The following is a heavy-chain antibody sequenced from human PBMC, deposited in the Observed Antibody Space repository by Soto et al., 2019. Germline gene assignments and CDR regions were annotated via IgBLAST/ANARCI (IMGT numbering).Heavy chain of an antibody. CDR3: ARGHHYDSSDYYFN. CDR1: GYTFTSYG. CDR2: ISGYSGNT. D-gene: IGHD3-22*01. Sequence: ASVKVSCKASGYTFTSYGITWVRQAPGQGLEWMGWISGYSGNTNYAQKFQGRLTMTTETSTSTAYLELLSLRSDDTAVYYCARGHHYDSSDYYFNWGQGTLVTVSS. J-gene: IGHJ4*02. V-gene: IGHV1-18*01.